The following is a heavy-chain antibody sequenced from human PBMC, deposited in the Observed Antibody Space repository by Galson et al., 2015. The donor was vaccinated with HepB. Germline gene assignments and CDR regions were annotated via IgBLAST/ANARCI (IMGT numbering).Heavy chain of an antibody. Sequence: SLRLSCAASGFTFSNAWMSWVRQAPGKGLEWVGRIKSKTDGGTTDYAAPVKGRFTISRDDSKNTLYLQMNSLKTEDTAVYYCTTATREYDILTGLEVGWGQGTLVTVSS. J-gene: IGHJ4*02. CDR1: GFTFSNAW. CDR2: IKSKTDGGTT. D-gene: IGHD3-9*01. V-gene: IGHV3-15*01. CDR3: TTATREYDILTGLEVG.